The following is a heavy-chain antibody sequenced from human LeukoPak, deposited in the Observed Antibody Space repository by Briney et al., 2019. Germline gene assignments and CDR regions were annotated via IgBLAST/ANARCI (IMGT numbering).Heavy chain of an antibody. CDR2: ISWNSGSI. J-gene: IGHJ3*02. CDR3: AKGRGSYVPDAFDI. D-gene: IGHD1-26*01. Sequence: GGSLRLSWAASGFTFDDYAMHWVRHAPGKGLEWVSGISWNSGSIGYADSVKGRFTISRDNAKNSLYLQMNSLRAEDTALYYCAKGRGSYVPDAFDIWGQGTMVTVSS. V-gene: IGHV3-9*01. CDR1: GFTFDDYA.